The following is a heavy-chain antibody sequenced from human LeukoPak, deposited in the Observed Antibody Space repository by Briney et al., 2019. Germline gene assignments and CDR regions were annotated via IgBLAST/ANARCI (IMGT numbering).Heavy chain of an antibody. CDR2: ISGSGGST. J-gene: IGHJ4*02. D-gene: IGHD5-18*01. CDR1: GFTFSSYA. V-gene: IGHV3-23*01. Sequence: PGGSLRLSCAASGFTFSSYAMSWVRQAPGKGLEWVSAISGSGGSTYYADSVKGRFTISRDNSKNTLYLQMNSLRAEDTAVYYCATAGYSYGYAIDYWGQGTLVTVSS. CDR3: ATAGYSYGYAIDY.